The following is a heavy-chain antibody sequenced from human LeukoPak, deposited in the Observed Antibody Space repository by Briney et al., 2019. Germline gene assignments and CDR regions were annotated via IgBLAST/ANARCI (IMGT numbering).Heavy chain of an antibody. J-gene: IGHJ1*01. Sequence: GSVKVSCKASGYTFSAYCMHWVRQAPGQGLEWMGWINPKSGGTNYAQKFQGRVTMTRDTSISTAYMELSRLRSDDTAVYYCARGYYDSSGLEYFQHWGQGTLVTVSS. CDR3: ARGYYDSSGLEYFQH. V-gene: IGHV1-2*02. D-gene: IGHD3-22*01. CDR2: INPKSGGT. CDR1: GYTFSAYC.